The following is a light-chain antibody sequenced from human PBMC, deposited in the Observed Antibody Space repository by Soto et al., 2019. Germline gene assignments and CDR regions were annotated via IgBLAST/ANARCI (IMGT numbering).Light chain of an antibody. Sequence: QSALTQPASVSGSPGQSITISCTGTSSDVGGYNYVSWYQQHPGKAPKFMIYDVSNRPSGVSNRFSGSKSGNTASLTITGLQAEDEADYYCRSYTSSSTLFVFGGGTKLTVL. CDR1: SSDVGGYNY. J-gene: IGLJ2*01. CDR2: DVS. V-gene: IGLV2-14*01. CDR3: RSYTSSSTLFV.